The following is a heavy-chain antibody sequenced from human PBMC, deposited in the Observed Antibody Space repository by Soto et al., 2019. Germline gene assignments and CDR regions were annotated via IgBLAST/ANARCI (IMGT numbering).Heavy chain of an antibody. Sequence: TLCLPWTVSGGSISSGGYYRSWIRQHPGKGLEWIGYIYYSGSTYYNPSLKSRVTISVDTSKNQFSLKLSSVTAADTAVYYCARARSKVPAVTSPTFDYWGQGTLVTVSS. J-gene: IGHJ4*02. V-gene: IGHV4-31*02. CDR2: IYYSGST. D-gene: IGHD2-2*01. CDR3: ARARSKVPAVTSPTFDY. CDR1: GGSISSGGYY.